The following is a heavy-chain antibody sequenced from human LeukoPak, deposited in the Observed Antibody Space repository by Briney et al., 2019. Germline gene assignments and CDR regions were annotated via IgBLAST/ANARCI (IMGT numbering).Heavy chain of an antibody. Sequence: ASLKVSCKASGYTFTDYYMHWVRQAPGHGLEWMGWIYPDSGGANYAQKFQGRVTMTRDTSISTAYMGLSRLTSDDTAVYYCARGRSDYYLDSWGQGTLVTVSS. CDR2: IYPDSGGA. D-gene: IGHD3-10*01. J-gene: IGHJ4*02. V-gene: IGHV1-2*02. CDR1: GYTFTDYY. CDR3: ARGRSDYYLDS.